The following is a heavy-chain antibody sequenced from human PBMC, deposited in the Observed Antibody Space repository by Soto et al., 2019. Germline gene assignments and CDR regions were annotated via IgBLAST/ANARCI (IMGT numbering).Heavy chain of an antibody. J-gene: IGHJ6*02. CDR2: ISAYNGNT. CDR3: AREWELRGNYYVMDV. D-gene: IGHD1-26*01. CDR1: GYTFTSYG. V-gene: IGHV1-18*01. Sequence: ASVKVSCKASGYTFTSYGISWVRQAPGQGLEWMGWISAYNGNTNYAQKLQGRVTMTTDTSTSTAYMELRSLRSDDTAVYYCAREWELRGNYYVMDVWAQRTTVTVS.